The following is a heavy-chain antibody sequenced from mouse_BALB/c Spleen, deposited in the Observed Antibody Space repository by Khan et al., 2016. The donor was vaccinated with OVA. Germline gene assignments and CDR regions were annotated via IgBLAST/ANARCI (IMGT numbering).Heavy chain of an antibody. Sequence: VELVESGAELAKPGASVKMSCTASGYNFTSYTIHWLKQRPGQGLEWIGYIDPRNGYTNYNQKFKDKATLTTDKSSTTAYLQLSSLTSDDSAVYKSVRDRADHRSDSWFAYWGQGTLVTVSA. CDR3: VRDRADHRSDSWFAY. CDR2: IDPRNGYT. J-gene: IGHJ3*01. V-gene: IGHV1-4*01. D-gene: IGHD2-13*01. CDR1: GYNFTSYT.